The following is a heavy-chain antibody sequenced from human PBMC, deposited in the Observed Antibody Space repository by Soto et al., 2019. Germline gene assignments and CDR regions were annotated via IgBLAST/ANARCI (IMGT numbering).Heavy chain of an antibody. J-gene: IGHJ4*02. CDR1: GFTFDDYA. Sequence: GGSLRLSCAASGFTFDDYAMHWVRQAPGKGLEWVAGIRWNSGSIDYADSVKGRFTISRDNAKNSLYLQMNSLRPEDTAFYYCTKGPSASYNNLFDYWGQGTLVTVS. D-gene: IGHD3-10*01. V-gene: IGHV3-9*01. CDR2: IRWNSGSI. CDR3: TKGPSASYNNLFDY.